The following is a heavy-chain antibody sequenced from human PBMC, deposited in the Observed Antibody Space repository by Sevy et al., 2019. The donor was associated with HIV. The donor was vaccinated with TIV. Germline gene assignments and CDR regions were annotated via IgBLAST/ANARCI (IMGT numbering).Heavy chain of an antibody. D-gene: IGHD3-22*01. CDR2: ISAYNGKT. CDR1: GYTFTSYG. J-gene: IGHJ4*02. Sequence: ASVKVSCKASGYTFTSYGIGWVRQAPGQGLEWMGWISAYNGKTNYAQKIQGRVTMTTDTSTSTAYMEVRSLRSDDTAVDYVARNGPDTYYYDSSGYLGYFDYWVQGTLVTVSS. V-gene: IGHV1-18*01. CDR3: ARNGPDTYYYDSSGYLGYFDY.